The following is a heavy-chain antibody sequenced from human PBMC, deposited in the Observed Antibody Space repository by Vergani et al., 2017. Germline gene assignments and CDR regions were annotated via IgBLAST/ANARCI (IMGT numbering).Heavy chain of an antibody. V-gene: IGHV4-34*01. D-gene: IGHD4-11*01. CDR1: GGSFTSYH. CDR2: IDHTGRP. Sequence: QVQLQQWGGGLLKPSETLSLTCVVNGGSFTSYHWTWIRQSPGEELEWVGDIDHTGRPDYNPSLKSRLTMSVDKSRNQFYLTLNSVTATDTAIYFCARVNTETNGHLYYYYYMDVWGQGTAVAV. CDR3: ARVNTETNGHLYYYYYMDV. J-gene: IGHJ6*03.